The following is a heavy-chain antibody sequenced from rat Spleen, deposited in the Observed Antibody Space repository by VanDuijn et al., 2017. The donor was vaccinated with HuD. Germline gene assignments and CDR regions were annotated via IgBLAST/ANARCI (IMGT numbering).Heavy chain of an antibody. J-gene: IGHJ3*01. D-gene: IGHD1-2*01. V-gene: IGHV5-25*01. CDR1: GFTFSYYY. CDR3: AGRRADIWDWFAY. CDR2: IGPGGDNT. Sequence: EVQLVESGGGLVQPGGSVKLSCAASGFTFSYYYMAWVRQAPTKGLEWVASIGPGGDNTYYRDSVRGRFTISRANAKSTLYLQMVSLRSEDTATYDCAGRRADIWDWFAYWGHGSLVTVSS.